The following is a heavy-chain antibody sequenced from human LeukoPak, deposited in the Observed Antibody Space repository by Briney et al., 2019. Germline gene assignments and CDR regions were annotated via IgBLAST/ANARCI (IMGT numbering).Heavy chain of an antibody. CDR2: ISSSGSAK. J-gene: IGHJ4*02. V-gene: IGHV3-48*02. CDR3: ASGSGH. D-gene: IGHD2-2*03. Sequence: GGSLRLSCAASGFTFSNAWMSWVRQAPGKGLEWVSHISSSGSAKYYADSVKGRFTISRDNAKNSLYLQMNSLRDEDTAVFYCASGSGHWGQGTLVTVSS. CDR1: GFTFSNAW.